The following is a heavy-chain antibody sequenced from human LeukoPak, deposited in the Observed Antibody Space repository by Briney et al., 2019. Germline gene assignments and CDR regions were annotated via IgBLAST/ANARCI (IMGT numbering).Heavy chain of an antibody. V-gene: IGHV4-59*01. CDR1: GGSISSYY. D-gene: IGHD3-10*01. CDR2: IYYTGST. Sequence: PSETLSLTCTVSGGSISSYYWSWIRQSPGKGLEWMGYIYYTGSTNYNPSLKSRVTISVDTSKNQFSLNQRTVTAADTAVYYCTRVHYSGSGLSSYFDLGAQGTGVSVP. J-gene: IGHJ4*02. CDR3: TRVHYSGSGLSSYFDL.